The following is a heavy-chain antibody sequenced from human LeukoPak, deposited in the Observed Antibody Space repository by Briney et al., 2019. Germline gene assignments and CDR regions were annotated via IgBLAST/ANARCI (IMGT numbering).Heavy chain of an antibody. D-gene: IGHD2-2*01. CDR3: ARAHCSSTSCYAGWFDP. CDR2: IYHSGTT. Sequence: SETLSLTCTVSGGSISSGSYHWGWIRQPPGKGLEWIGSIYHSGTTYYNPSLKSRVTISVDTSKNQFSLKLSSVTAADTAVYYCARAHCSSTSCYAGWFDPWGQGTLVTVSS. V-gene: IGHV4-39*07. CDR1: GGSISSGSYH. J-gene: IGHJ5*02.